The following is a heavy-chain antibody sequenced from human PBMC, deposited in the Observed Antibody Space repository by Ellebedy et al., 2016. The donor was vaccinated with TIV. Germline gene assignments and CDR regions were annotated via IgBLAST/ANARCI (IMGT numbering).Heavy chain of an antibody. CDR1: GFTVSDYF. Sequence: GESLKISCAGSGFTVSDYFMSWVRQAPGKGLEWVSSITGSSSYMLYADSVKGRFTISRDNAKKSLYLQMNSLSDEDTAVYYCSRGKAAVMYWGQGTMVTVSS. V-gene: IGHV3-21*01. D-gene: IGHD6-13*01. CDR3: SRGKAAVMY. J-gene: IGHJ4*02. CDR2: ITGSSSYM.